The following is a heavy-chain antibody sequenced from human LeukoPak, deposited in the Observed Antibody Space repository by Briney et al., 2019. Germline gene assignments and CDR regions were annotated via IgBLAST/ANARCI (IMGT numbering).Heavy chain of an antibody. CDR1: GFTYSSYA. J-gene: IGHJ6*02. CDR2: ISGSDGST. Sequence: GGSLRLSFAASGFTYSSYAMNGVRQAPGKGRDWVSTISGSDGSTNYAVSVKGRFTISRDNSKNTLYLQMTSQRAKDTAVYYCAKDSGVSIVVLYGMDVWGQGTTVTVSS. V-gene: IGHV3-23*01. CDR3: AKDSGVSIVVLYGMDV. D-gene: IGHD1-26*01.